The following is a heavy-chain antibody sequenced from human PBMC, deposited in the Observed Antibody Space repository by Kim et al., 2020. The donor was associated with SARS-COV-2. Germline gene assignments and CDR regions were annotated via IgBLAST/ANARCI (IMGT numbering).Heavy chain of an antibody. Sequence: GGSLRLSCVGSGFAFSKSWMTWVRQVPGKGLEWVANIKEDGRDTYYVDSVKGRFTISRDNAKSSVYLRMNSLRAEDTAVYYCARDPYDSSGYGAFDYWGQGTLVTVAS. D-gene: IGHD3-22*01. CDR3: ARDPYDSSGYGAFDY. CDR1: GFAFSKSW. CDR2: IKEDGRDT. J-gene: IGHJ4*02. V-gene: IGHV3-7*01.